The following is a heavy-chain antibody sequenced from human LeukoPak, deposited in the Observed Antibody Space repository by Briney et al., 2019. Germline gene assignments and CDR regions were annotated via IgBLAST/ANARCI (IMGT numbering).Heavy chain of an antibody. V-gene: IGHV3-74*01. D-gene: IGHD5-12*01. J-gene: IGHJ4*02. CDR3: AVVGSSGYYSY. CDR2: INGAGGST. Sequence: GGSLRLSCAASGFTFSSYWMHWVRQTPGKGLVWVSRINGAGGSTTYADSVKGRFTLSRDNAKNTLYLQMNSLRAEDTAVYYCAVVGSSGYYSYWGQGTLVTVSS. CDR1: GFTFSSYW.